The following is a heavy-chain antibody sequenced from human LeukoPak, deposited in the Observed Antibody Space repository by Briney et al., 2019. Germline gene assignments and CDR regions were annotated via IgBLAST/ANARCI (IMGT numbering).Heavy chain of an antibody. CDR2: VYYSGGP. Sequence: PSETLSLTCTVSGGSISNYYWSWIRQPPGKGLECVGYVYYSGGPDYNPSLKSRVTISIDTSKNQFSLKLTSLTAADTAVYYCARDQYSGRFDYWGQGTLVTVSS. CDR1: GGSISNYY. D-gene: IGHD1-26*01. V-gene: IGHV4-59*01. CDR3: ARDQYSGRFDY. J-gene: IGHJ4*02.